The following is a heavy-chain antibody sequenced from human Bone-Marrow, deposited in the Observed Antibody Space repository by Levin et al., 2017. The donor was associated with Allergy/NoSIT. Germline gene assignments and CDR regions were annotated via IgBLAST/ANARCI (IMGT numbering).Heavy chain of an antibody. J-gene: IGHJ2*01. V-gene: IGHV3-23*01. Sequence: HPGGSLRLSCAASGFTFSNYAMSWVRQAPGKGLEWVSSIRSSGVTTYQANSVKGRLTISRDNSKNTLYLQLNSLRADDTAIYYCAKDSGFQDWYFDLWGRGTLVSVSS. D-gene: IGHD3-22*01. CDR2: IRSSGVTT. CDR1: GFTFSNYA. CDR3: AKDSGFQDWYFDL.